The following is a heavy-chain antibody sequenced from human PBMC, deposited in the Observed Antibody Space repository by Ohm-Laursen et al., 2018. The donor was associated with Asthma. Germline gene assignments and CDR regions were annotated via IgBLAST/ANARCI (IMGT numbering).Heavy chain of an antibody. CDR2: ISAFTGNT. Sequence: GASVKVSCKTSGYTFTSYDINWVRQATGQGLEWLGWISAFTGNTHYAQDFQGRVTMTTETSTSTAYLELRSLTSDDAAVYFCARDGGAAVANTPLDYWGQGTLVTVSS. D-gene: IGHD6-19*01. CDR1: GYTFTSYD. J-gene: IGHJ4*02. CDR3: ARDGGAAVANTPLDY. V-gene: IGHV1-18*01.